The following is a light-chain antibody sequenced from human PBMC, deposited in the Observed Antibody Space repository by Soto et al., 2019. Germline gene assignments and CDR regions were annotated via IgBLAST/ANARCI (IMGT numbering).Light chain of an antibody. CDR3: QQYNSYPWT. Sequence: DIPMTQSPSTLSASVGDRVTITCRASQSISSRLAWYQQKPGKAPKLLIYKASSLESGVPSRFSGSGSGTEFTLTISSLQPDDFATYYCQQYNSYPWTFGQGTTLEIK. V-gene: IGKV1-5*03. CDR2: KAS. CDR1: QSISSR. J-gene: IGKJ1*01.